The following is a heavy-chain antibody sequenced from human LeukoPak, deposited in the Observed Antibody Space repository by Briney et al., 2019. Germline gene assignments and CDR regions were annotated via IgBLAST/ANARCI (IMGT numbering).Heavy chain of an antibody. J-gene: IGHJ4*02. V-gene: IGHV3-23*01. CDR3: AKNPLVSGTIYFDS. CDR2: ISGSGDNR. Sequence: GGSLRLSCAASGFTFSSHAMSWVRQAPGKGLEWVSSISGSGDNRNYADSVKGRFTISRDNSKSTLYLEMNSLRAEDTAIYYCAKNPLVSGTIYFDSWGQGTLVTVSS. D-gene: IGHD6-19*01. CDR1: GFTFSSHA.